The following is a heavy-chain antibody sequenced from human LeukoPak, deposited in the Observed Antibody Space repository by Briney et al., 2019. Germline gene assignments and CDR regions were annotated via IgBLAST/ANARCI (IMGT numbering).Heavy chain of an antibody. CDR1: GGSINSYY. Sequence: SETLSLTCSVSGGSINSYYWSWIRQPPGKGLEWIGYIHYTGSSNYNPSLKGRVTISVDTSKNQFSLKLTSVTAGGTAVYYCARYGPGNNYDSSGSLDYWGQGTLVTVS. D-gene: IGHD3-22*01. CDR3: ARYGPGNNYDSSGSLDY. CDR2: IHYTGSS. J-gene: IGHJ4*02. V-gene: IGHV4-59*01.